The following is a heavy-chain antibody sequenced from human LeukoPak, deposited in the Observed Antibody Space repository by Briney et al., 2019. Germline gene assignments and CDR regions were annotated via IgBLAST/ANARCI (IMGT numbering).Heavy chain of an antibody. Sequence: ASVKVSCKASGYTFTSYGISWVRQAPGQGLEWMGWISAYNGNTNYAQKLQGRVTMTTDTSTSTAYMELRCLRSDDTAVYYCARDQVAAAGSYYYYYYMDVWGKGTTVTVSS. CDR3: ARDQVAAAGSYYYYYYMDV. D-gene: IGHD6-13*01. CDR2: ISAYNGNT. CDR1: GYTFTSYG. J-gene: IGHJ6*03. V-gene: IGHV1-18*01.